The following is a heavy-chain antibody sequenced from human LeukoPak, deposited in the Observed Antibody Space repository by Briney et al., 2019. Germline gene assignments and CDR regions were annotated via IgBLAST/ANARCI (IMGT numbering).Heavy chain of an antibody. V-gene: IGHV3-33*01. CDR2: IWYDGSNK. Sequence: GGSLILSCAASGFAFSSYGMHWVRQAPGKGLEWVAVIWYDGSNKYYADPVKGRFTISRDNSKNTLYLQMNSLRAEDTAVYYCARSNYYDSSGYYGYWGQGTLVTVSS. D-gene: IGHD3-22*01. CDR1: GFAFSSYG. CDR3: ARSNYYDSSGYYGY. J-gene: IGHJ4*02.